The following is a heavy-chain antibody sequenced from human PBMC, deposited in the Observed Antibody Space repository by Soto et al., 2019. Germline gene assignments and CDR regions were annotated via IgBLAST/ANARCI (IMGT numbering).Heavy chain of an antibody. CDR2: INPYNGDT. CDR1: GYLFTNYY. V-gene: IGHV1-2*02. J-gene: IGHJ4*02. Sequence: GASVKVSCKTSGYLFTNYYIHWVRQAPGQGLEWLGLINPYNGDTTYGQKFQGRVTVTRDTSTTTAYLDLSSLTSADTAIYFCARDFATLTKDHWGQGTLVTVSS. D-gene: IGHD3-16*01. CDR3: ARDFATLTKDH.